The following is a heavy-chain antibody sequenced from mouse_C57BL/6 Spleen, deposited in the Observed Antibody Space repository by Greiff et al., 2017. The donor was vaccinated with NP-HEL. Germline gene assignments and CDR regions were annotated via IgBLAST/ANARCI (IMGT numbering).Heavy chain of an antibody. CDR1: GFTFSSYA. V-gene: IGHV5-4*01. D-gene: IGHD1-1*01. CDR3: ARDGGSSYAMDY. CDR2: ISDGGSYT. Sequence: EVNVVESGGGLVKPGGSLKLSCAASGFTFSSYAMSWVRQTPEKRLEWVATISDGGSYTYYPDNVKGRFTISRDNAKNNLYLQMSHLKSEDTAMYYCARDGGSSYAMDYWGQGTSVTVSS. J-gene: IGHJ4*01.